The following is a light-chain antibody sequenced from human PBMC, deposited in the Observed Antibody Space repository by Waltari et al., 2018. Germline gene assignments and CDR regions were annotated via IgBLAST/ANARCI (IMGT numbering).Light chain of an antibody. J-gene: IGKJ5*01. CDR1: QDISKS. CDR2: AAS. Sequence: IQLTQSPSSLSASVGDRVTITCRAGQDISKSLAWYQQKPGKAPKLLIYAASSAQGGVPSRFSGSGSGTDFALTLSSLQPEDSATYYCQQLETYPITFGQGTRLEIK. V-gene: IGKV1-9*01. CDR3: QQLETYPIT.